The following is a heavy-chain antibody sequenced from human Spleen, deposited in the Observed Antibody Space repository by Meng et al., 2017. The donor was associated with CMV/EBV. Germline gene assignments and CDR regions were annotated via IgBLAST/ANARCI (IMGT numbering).Heavy chain of an antibody. V-gene: IGHV1-8*01. CDR2: MNPNSGNT. Sequence: ASVKVSCKASGYTFTTYDINWVRQATGQGLEWMGWMNPNSGNTGYAQKFQGRVTLTRVTSISAAYMELSTLRSDDTAMYYCASVGITIFGQGMDVWGQGTTVTVSS. CDR3: ASVGITIFGQGMDV. J-gene: IGHJ6*02. D-gene: IGHD3-3*01. CDR1: GYTFTTYD.